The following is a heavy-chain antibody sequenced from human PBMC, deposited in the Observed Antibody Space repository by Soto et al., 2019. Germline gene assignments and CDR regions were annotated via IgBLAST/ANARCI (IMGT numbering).Heavy chain of an antibody. D-gene: IGHD6-19*01. CDR3: ARRHLAVAVSPWFDP. CDR2: IDSSGEK. Sequence: QVTLKESGPVLVKPTEPLTLRCTVSGLSITDSEMGVSWIRQPPGQPLGWLAHIDSSGEKSYRTFLKRRLASYKDTSKSQIVLTMTNMDPADTATYYCARRHLAVAVSPWFDPWGQGIPVTVSS. V-gene: IGHV2-26*01. CDR1: GLSITDSEMG. J-gene: IGHJ5*02.